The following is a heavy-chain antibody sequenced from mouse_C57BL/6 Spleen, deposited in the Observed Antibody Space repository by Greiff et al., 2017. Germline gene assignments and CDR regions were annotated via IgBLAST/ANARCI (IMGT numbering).Heavy chain of an antibody. Sequence: VQLQQSGPELVKPGASVKISCKASGYAFSSSWMNWVKQRPGKGLEWIGRIYPGDGDTNYNGKFKGKATLTADKSSSTAYMQLSSLTSEDSAVYFCARPKGGVGYFDVWGTGTTVTVSS. CDR1: GYAFSSSW. CDR2: IYPGDGDT. V-gene: IGHV1-82*01. CDR3: ARPKGGVGYFDV. J-gene: IGHJ1*03. D-gene: IGHD1-1*01.